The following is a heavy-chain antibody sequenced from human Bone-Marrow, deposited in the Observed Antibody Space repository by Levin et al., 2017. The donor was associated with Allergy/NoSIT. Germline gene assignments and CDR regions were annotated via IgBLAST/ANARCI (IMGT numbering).Heavy chain of an antibody. Sequence: GESLKISCAGSGFTFDDYNMHWVRQVPGKGLEWISLISWDGGSTYYADSVKGRFTISRDNPKNSLYLQMSSLRTEDTALYFCTKDSTSSGVLKDGPDVWGPGTTVTVSS. J-gene: IGHJ6*02. CDR2: ISWDGGST. CDR3: TKDSTSSGVLKDGPDV. D-gene: IGHD3-3*01. V-gene: IGHV3-43*01. CDR1: GFTFDDYN.